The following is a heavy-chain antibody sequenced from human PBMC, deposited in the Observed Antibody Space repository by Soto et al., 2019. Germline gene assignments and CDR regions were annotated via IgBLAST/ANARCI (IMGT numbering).Heavy chain of an antibody. D-gene: IGHD2-15*01. Sequence: GESLKISCKGSGYSFAGYWITWVRQMPGKGLEWMGIIYPGDSDTRYSPSFQGQVTISADKSISTAYLQWSSLKASDTGTYYCAHNWGYCSGGSCYSGVTSFDPWGQGTLVTVSS. J-gene: IGHJ5*02. CDR2: IYPGDSDT. CDR3: AHNWGYCSGGSCYSGVTSFDP. V-gene: IGHV5-51*01. CDR1: GYSFAGYW.